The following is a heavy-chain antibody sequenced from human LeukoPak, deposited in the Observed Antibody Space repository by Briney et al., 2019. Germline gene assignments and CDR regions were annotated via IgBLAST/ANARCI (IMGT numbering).Heavy chain of an antibody. V-gene: IGHV1-18*01. J-gene: IGHJ3*02. CDR2: ISAYNGNT. D-gene: IGHD2-2*02. CDR1: GYTFTSDG. CDR3: ARSYLDIVVVPAAIAAADDAFDI. Sequence: GASVRVSCKASGYTFTSDGISWVRQAPGQGLEWMGWISAYNGNTNYAQTLQGRVTMTTDTSTSTAYMELRSLRSDDTAVYYCARSYLDIVVVPAAIAAADDAFDIWGQGTMVTVSS.